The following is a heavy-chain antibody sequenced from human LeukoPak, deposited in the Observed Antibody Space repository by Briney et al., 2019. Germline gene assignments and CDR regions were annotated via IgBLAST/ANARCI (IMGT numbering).Heavy chain of an antibody. Sequence: GGSLRLSCAASGFIVNSNYMSWVRQAPGKGLEWVSIIYSGGSTYYTDSVKGRFTISRDNSKNTVYLQMNSLRAEDTAVYYCAKYSGSYLFDYWGQGTLVTVSS. CDR2: IYSGGST. D-gene: IGHD1-26*01. CDR3: AKYSGSYLFDY. V-gene: IGHV3-53*01. CDR1: GFIVNSNY. J-gene: IGHJ4*02.